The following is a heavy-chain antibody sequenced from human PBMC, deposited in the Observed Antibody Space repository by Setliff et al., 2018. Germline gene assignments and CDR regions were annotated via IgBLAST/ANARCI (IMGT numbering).Heavy chain of an antibody. V-gene: IGHV4-34*08. Sequence: SETLSLTCGASGGTFSDYFWTWIRQSPGKGLEWIGEINHSGSSNNNPSLKSRVTISIDTSSNQFSLKVTSVTAADTCIYYCARGRNVAARLLDSWGQGARVTVSS. J-gene: IGHJ4*02. D-gene: IGHD6-6*01. CDR1: GGTFSDYF. CDR2: INHSGSS. CDR3: ARGRNVAARLLDS.